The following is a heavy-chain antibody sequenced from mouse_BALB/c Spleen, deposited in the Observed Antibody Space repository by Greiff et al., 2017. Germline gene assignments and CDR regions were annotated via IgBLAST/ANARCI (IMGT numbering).Heavy chain of an antibody. D-gene: IGHD1-1*01. Sequence: EVQLQQSGPSLVKPSQTLSLTCSVTGDSITSGYWNWIRKFPGNKLEYMGYISYSGSTYYNPSLKSRISITRDTSKNQYYLQLNSVTTEDTATYYCARCYYGSSYYWYFDVWGAGTTVTVSS. J-gene: IGHJ1*01. V-gene: IGHV3-8*02. CDR1: GDSITSGY. CDR3: ARCYYGSSYYWYFDV. CDR2: ISYSGST.